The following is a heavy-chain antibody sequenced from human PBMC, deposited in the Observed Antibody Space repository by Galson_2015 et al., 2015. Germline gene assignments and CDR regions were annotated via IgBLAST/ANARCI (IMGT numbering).Heavy chain of an antibody. CDR3: ARAFRGAATLVDY. CDR1: GGTFSSYA. CDR2: INPNSGGT. J-gene: IGHJ4*02. Sequence: SVKVSCKASGGTFSSYAISWVRQAPGQGLEWMGWINPNSGGTNYAQKFQGWVTMTRDTSISTAYMELSRLRSDDTAVYYCARAFRGAATLVDYWGQGTLVTVSS. V-gene: IGHV1-2*04. D-gene: IGHD1-26*01.